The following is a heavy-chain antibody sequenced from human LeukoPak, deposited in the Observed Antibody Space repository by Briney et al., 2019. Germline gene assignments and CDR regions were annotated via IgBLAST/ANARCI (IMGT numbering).Heavy chain of an antibody. D-gene: IGHD2-2*01. J-gene: IGHJ4*02. V-gene: IGHV3-30*04. Sequence: GKSLRLSCTTSGFTFSTYAMHWVRQAPGKGLEWVAVISYDGGKKYYADSVKGRFTISRDNSKNAVYLQMNSLRAEDTAVFYCARAPSSTTYMAYWGQGTLVTVSS. CDR1: GFTFSTYA. CDR3: ARAPSSTTYMAY. CDR2: ISYDGGKK.